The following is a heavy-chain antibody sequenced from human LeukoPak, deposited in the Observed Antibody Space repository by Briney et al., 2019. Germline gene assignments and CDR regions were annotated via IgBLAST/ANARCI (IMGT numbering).Heavy chain of an antibody. D-gene: IGHD6-19*01. J-gene: IGHJ4*02. Sequence: SVKVSCKASGGTFSSYAISWVRQAPGQGLEWMGGIIPIFGTAIYAQKFQGRVTITTDESTSTAYMELSSLRSEDTAVYYCASPGYSSGWYWVYWGQGTLVTVSS. CDR2: IIPIFGTA. CDR3: ASPGYSSGWYWVY. CDR1: GGTFSSYA. V-gene: IGHV1-69*05.